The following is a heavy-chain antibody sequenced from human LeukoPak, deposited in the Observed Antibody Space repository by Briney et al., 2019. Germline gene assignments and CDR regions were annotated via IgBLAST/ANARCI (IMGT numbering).Heavy chain of an antibody. D-gene: IGHD4-11*01. J-gene: IGHJ4*02. CDR2: IIPIFGTA. CDR1: GGTFSSYA. V-gene: IGHV1-69*01. Sequence: GASVKVSCKASGGTFSSYAISWVRQAPGQGLEWMGGIIPIFGTANYAQKFQGRVTITADESTSTAYMELSSLRSEDTAVYYCARGDYSNYKSAIDYWGQGTLVTVSS. CDR3: ARGDYSNYKSAIDY.